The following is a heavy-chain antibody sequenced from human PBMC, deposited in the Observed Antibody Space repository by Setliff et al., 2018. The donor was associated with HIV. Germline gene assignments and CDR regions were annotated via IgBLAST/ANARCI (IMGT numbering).Heavy chain of an antibody. V-gene: IGHV3-48*03. CDR2: ISATSGTI. CDR3: ARALPQRPL. Sequence: PGGSLRLSCSASGFTFSIHEMNWFRQSPGKGLEWLAYISATSGTIFYADSVKGRFTISRDNAQKSVYLQMNSLRGEDTAVYYCARALPQRPLWGQGTMVTVSS. J-gene: IGHJ3*01. CDR1: GFTFSIHE.